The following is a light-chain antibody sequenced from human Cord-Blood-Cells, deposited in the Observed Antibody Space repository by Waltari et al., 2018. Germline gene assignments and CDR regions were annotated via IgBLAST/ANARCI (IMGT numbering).Light chain of an antibody. CDR2: DVI. CDR1: SSDVGGYNY. V-gene: IGLV2-14*01. J-gene: IGLJ2*01. CDR3: SSYTSSSTLVV. Sequence: QSALTQPASVSGSPGQSITISCTGTSSDVGGYNYVFWYQQHPGKAPKLLIYDVINRPSGVSTRFSGSKSGNTASLTISGLQAEDEADYYCSSYTSSSTLVVFGGGTKLTVL.